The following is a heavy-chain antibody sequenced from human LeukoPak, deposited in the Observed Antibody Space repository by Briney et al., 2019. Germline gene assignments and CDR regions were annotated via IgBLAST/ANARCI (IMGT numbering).Heavy chain of an antibody. CDR2: ISSSGSTI. CDR3: AGGESEYTTSGDFAY. V-gene: IGHV3-48*01. Sequence: PGGSLRLSCAASGFTFSTYSMNWVRQAPGKGLEWVSYISSSGSTIYYADSVKGRFIISRDNAKNSLYLQLISLRAEDTAVYYCAGGESEYTTSGDFAYWGQGTLVTVSS. CDR1: GFTFSTYS. D-gene: IGHD3-16*01. J-gene: IGHJ4*02.